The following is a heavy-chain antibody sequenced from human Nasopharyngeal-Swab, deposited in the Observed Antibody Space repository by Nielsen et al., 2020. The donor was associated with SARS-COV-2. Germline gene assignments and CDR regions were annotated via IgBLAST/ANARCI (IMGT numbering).Heavy chain of an antibody. CDR2: INHSGST. D-gene: IGHD1-26*01. CDR1: GGSFSGYY. Sequence: SETLPLTCAVYGGSFSGYYWSWIRQPPGKGLEWIGEINHSGSTNYNPSLKSRVTISVDTSKNQFSLKLSSVTAADTAVYYCARVTPRRNGATFSIDYWGQGTLVTVSS. J-gene: IGHJ4*02. V-gene: IGHV4-34*01. CDR3: ARVTPRRNGATFSIDY.